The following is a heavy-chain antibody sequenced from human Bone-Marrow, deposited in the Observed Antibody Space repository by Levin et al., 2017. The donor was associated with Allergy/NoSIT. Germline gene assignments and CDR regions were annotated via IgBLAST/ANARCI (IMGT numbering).Heavy chain of an antibody. CDR3: ARDKGGISNNWFDL. Sequence: GGSLRLSCAASGFTFSTYSMNWVRQAPGKGLEWVSFISSDSSYIYYADSVKGRFTISRDNAKNSLYLQMNSLRAEDTAVYYCARDKGGISNNWFDLWGQGTLVTVSS. D-gene: IGHD3-16*01. V-gene: IGHV3-21*01. J-gene: IGHJ5*02. CDR1: GFTFSTYS. CDR2: ISSDSSYI.